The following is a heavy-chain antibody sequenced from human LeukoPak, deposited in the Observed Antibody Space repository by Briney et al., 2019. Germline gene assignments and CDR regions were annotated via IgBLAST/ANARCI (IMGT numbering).Heavy chain of an antibody. Sequence: ASVKVSCKASGYTFTGYYMHWVRQAPGQGLEWMGGIIPIFGTANYAQKFQGRVTITADESTSTAYMELSSLRSEDTAVYYCARDSEEYQLLCAYWGQGTLVTVSS. V-gene: IGHV1-69*13. CDR3: ARDSEEYQLLCAY. D-gene: IGHD2-2*01. J-gene: IGHJ4*02. CDR2: IIPIFGTA. CDR1: GYTFTGYY.